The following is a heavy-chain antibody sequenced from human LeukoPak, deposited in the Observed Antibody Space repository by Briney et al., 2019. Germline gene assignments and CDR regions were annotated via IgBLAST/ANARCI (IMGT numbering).Heavy chain of an antibody. V-gene: IGHV3-48*01. Sequence: GGSLRLSCAASGFTFNTYTMNWVRQAPGKGLEWVSYISGSSGIIDYADSVWGRFTISRDNAKNSLYLQMNSLRAEDTAVYYCARDRDYAFDSWGQGTLVTVSS. CDR1: GFTFNTYT. CDR3: ARDRDYAFDS. J-gene: IGHJ4*02. D-gene: IGHD4-17*01. CDR2: ISGSSGII.